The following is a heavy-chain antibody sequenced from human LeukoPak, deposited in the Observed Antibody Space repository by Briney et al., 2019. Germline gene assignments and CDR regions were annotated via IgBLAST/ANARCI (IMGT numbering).Heavy chain of an antibody. CDR2: IYHSGST. D-gene: IGHD1-1*01. V-gene: IGHV4-38-2*02. J-gene: IGHJ5*02. CDR3: ARDLENWFDP. CDR1: GYSISSGYY. Sequence: SETLSLTCTVSGYSISSGYYWGWIRPPPGKGLEWIGSIYHSGSTYYNPSLKSRVTISVDTSKNQFSLKLSSVTAADTAVYYCARDLENWFDPWGQGTLVTVSS.